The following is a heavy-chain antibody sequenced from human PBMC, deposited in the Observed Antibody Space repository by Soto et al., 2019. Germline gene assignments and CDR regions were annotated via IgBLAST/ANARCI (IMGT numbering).Heavy chain of an antibody. D-gene: IGHD3-16*01. CDR1: GGTFNSYT. V-gene: IGHV1-69*02. J-gene: IGHJ4*02. CDR3: STSYGWVSTHVDS. Sequence: QVQLVQSGAEVKKPGSSVKVSCTASGGTFNSYTINWVRQAPGRGLEWVGRVNPIVGRSNSALKFQGRMTIAADKSTSPAFMYLTSLTSEDPAVSYCSTSYGWVSTHVDSWGQGTLVT. CDR2: VNPIVGRS.